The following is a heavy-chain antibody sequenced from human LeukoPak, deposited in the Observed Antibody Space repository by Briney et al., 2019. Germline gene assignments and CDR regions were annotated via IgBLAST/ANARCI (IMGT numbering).Heavy chain of an antibody. CDR1: GFTFSSYA. V-gene: IGHV3-7*01. J-gene: IGHJ4*02. CDR2: IEPDARGK. CDR3: ARVEIRADFDF. Sequence: PGGSLRLSCAASGFTFSSYAMSWVRQAPGKGLEWVANIEPDARGKYYVDIVKGRFTVSRDNTKNTVSLQMNSLRIEDTAVYYCARVEIRADFDFWGQGVLVTVSS.